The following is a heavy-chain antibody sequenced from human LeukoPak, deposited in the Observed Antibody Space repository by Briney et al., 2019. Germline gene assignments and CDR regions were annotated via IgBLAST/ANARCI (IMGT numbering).Heavy chain of an antibody. CDR2: ISAYNGNT. D-gene: IGHD2-2*01. CDR1: GYTFTSYA. V-gene: IGHV1-18*04. Sequence: ASVKVCCKASGYTFTSYAISWVGQAPGQGLEWMGWISAYNGNTNYAQKLQGRVTMTTDTSTSTAYMELRSLRSDDTAEYYCARDRRNVVVPAVGFDYRGQGTLVTVSS. CDR3: ARDRRNVVVPAVGFDY. J-gene: IGHJ4*02.